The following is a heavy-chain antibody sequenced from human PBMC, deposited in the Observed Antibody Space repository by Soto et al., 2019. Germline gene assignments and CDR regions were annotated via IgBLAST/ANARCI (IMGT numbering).Heavy chain of an antibody. J-gene: IGHJ4*02. V-gene: IGHV3-49*04. CDR2: IRGETNGGTA. D-gene: IGHD3-22*01. Sequence: GSLRLSCTGSGFNFANYALTWVRQAPGKGLEWVGFIRGETNGGTADYAASPKGRITISRDDSKSIAYLEINSLQTEDTAVYYCTRYYYESSGYYVYWGQGTLVTVSS. CDR1: GFNFANYA. CDR3: TRYYYESSGYYVY.